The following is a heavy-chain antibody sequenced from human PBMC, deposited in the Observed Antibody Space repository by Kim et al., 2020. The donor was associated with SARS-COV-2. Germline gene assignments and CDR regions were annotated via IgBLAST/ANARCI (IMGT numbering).Heavy chain of an antibody. D-gene: IGHD5-12*01. J-gene: IGHJ6*02. CDR3: ARELRLDYLYYAMDV. Sequence: DSVKGRFTISRDNAKNSLYLQMNSLRAEDTAVYHCARELRLDYLYYAMDVWGQGTTVSVSS. V-gene: IGHV3-21*01.